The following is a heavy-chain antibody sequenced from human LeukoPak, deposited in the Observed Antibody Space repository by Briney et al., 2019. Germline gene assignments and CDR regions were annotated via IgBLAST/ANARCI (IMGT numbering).Heavy chain of an antibody. Sequence: ASVKVSCKASGYTFTSYDINWVRQATGQGLEWMGWMNPNSGNTGYAQKFQGRVTMTRNTSISTAYMELSGLRSEDTAVYYCARDFSSTSQRYYYYYMDVWGKGTTVTVSS. CDR3: ARDFSSTSQRYYYYYMDV. D-gene: IGHD2-2*01. CDR2: MNPNSGNT. V-gene: IGHV1-8*01. J-gene: IGHJ6*03. CDR1: GYTFTSYD.